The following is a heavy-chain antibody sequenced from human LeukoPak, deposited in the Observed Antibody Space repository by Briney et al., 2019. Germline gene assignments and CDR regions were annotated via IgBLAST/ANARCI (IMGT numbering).Heavy chain of an antibody. CDR2: ISSSSTI. CDR1: GFTFSSYS. Sequence: PGGSLRLSCAASGFTFSSYSMNWVRQAPGKGLEWVSYISSSSTIYYADSVKGRFTISRDNAKNSLYLQMNSLRVEDTALYYCARAQTYGDSRLLLDYWGQGTLVTVSS. CDR3: ARAQTYGDSRLLLDY. D-gene: IGHD4-17*01. J-gene: IGHJ4*02. V-gene: IGHV3-48*01.